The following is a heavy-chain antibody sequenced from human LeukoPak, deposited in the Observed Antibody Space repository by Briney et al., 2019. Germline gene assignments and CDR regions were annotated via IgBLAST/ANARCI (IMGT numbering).Heavy chain of an antibody. CDR1: GFTFSNYG. J-gene: IGHJ4*02. CDR2: ISYDGSNK. Sequence: PGGSLRLSCAASGFTFSNYGMHWVRQAPGKGLEWVAVISYDGSNKNYADSVKGRFTISRDNSKNTLYLQMNSLRAEDTAVYYCAKEALQRYFDYWGQGTLVTVSS. V-gene: IGHV3-30*18. CDR3: AKEALQRYFDY.